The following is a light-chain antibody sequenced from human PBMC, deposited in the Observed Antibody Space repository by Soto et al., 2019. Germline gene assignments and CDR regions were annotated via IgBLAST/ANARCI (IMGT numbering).Light chain of an antibody. CDR1: QDISNY. J-gene: IGKJ2*01. Sequence: DIQMTQSPSSLSASVGDRVTITCQASQDISNYLNWYQQKPRKAPKLLIYDSSNLETGVPSRFSGSGSGTDFTFTISSPQPEDIATYYCQQYDNLPRYTFGQGTKLEIK. CDR3: QQYDNLPRYT. CDR2: DSS. V-gene: IGKV1-33*01.